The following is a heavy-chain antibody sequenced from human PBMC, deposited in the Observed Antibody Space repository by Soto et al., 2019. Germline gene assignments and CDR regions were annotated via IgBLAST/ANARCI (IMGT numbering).Heavy chain of an antibody. D-gene: IGHD6-13*01. Sequence: GGSLRLSCAASGFTVSSNYMSWVRQAPGKGLEWVSVIYSGGSTYYADSVKGRFTISRHNSKNTLYLQMNSLRAEDTAVYYCARDTFSSGIAAAGVVSWGQGTLVTVSS. V-gene: IGHV3-53*04. CDR1: GFTVSSNY. J-gene: IGHJ4*02. CDR2: IYSGGST. CDR3: ARDTFSSGIAAAGVVS.